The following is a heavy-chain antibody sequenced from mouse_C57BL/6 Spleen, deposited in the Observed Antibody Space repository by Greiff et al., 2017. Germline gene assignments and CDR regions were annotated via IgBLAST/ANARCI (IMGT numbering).Heavy chain of an antibody. J-gene: IGHJ2*01. CDR3: ARHQGYGNADY. D-gene: IGHD2-1*01. CDR1: GFTFSSYG. CDR2: ISSGGSYT. Sequence: EVQLVESGGDLVKPGGSLKLSCAASGFTFSSYGMSWVRQTPDKRLEWVATISSGGSYTYYPDSVKGRFTISRNNAKNTLYLQMSSLKSEDTAMYYCARHQGYGNADYWGQGTTLTVSS. V-gene: IGHV5-6*01.